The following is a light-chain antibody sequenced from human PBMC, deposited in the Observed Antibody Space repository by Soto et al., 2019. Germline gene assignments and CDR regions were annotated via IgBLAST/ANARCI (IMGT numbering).Light chain of an antibody. J-gene: IGKJ4*01. Sequence: DIQMTQSPSSVSASVGDRVTITWRASQGTSNWVAWYQQKPGKAPKLLIYSASSLQSGVPSRFSGSGFGTDFTLTISSLQPEDFATYFCQQGYSFPLLTFGGGTKVEIK. CDR2: SAS. CDR3: QQGYSFPLLT. CDR1: QGTSNW. V-gene: IGKV1-12*01.